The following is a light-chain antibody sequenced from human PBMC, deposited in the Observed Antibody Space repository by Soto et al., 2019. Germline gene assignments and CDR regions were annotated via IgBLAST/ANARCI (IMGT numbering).Light chain of an antibody. Sequence: QSVLTQPASLSGSPGQSITISCTGTSSDVGGYNYVSWYQQHPGKAPKLMIYDVSNRPSGVSNRFSGSKSGNTASLTISGLQAENEADYYCSSYTSSSTRVVFGTGTKVTV. V-gene: IGLV2-14*01. CDR3: SSYTSSSTRVV. CDR1: SSDVGGYNY. J-gene: IGLJ1*01. CDR2: DVS.